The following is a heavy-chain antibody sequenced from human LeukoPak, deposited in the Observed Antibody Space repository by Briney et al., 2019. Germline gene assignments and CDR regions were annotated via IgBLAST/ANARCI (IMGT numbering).Heavy chain of an antibody. J-gene: IGHJ3*02. CDR2: IYSGGYT. D-gene: IGHD1-26*01. CDR3: AKSAVKWELRDAFDI. CDR1: GFSVSSTY. V-gene: IGHV3-53*01. Sequence: GGSLRLSCAASGFSVSSTYMSWVRQAPGKGLEWVSVIYSGGYTNYADSVKGRFTISRDNSKNTLYLQMNSLRAEDTAVYYCAKSAVKWELRDAFDIWGQGTMVTVSS.